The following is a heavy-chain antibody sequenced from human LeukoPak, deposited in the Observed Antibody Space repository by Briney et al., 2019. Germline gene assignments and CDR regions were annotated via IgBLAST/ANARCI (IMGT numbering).Heavy chain of an antibody. CDR2: IKQDGSDK. D-gene: IGHD6-19*01. V-gene: IGHV3-7*01. J-gene: IGHJ2*01. Sequence: GGSLRLSCATSGFTFSNYWMSWVRRAPGKGLEWVANIKQDGSDKYYVDSVKGRFTISRDNAKNSLYLQMNTLRAEDTAVYYCARKITVAGINWYFDLWGRGTLVTVSS. CDR3: ARKITVAGINWYFDL. CDR1: GFTFSNYW.